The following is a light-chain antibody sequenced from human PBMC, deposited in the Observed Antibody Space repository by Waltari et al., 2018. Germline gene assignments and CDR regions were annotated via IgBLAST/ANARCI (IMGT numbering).Light chain of an antibody. CDR1: DLGDRY. CDR3: QTWDTNTPL. Sequence: SSELTQPPSVSVSPGQTATVTCSGYDLGDRYASWYQQRPGQSPLLVIYRDTMRPSGIPERFSGSNSGTTATLTISGTQAMDEADYYCQTWDTNTPLFGGGTKLTVL. V-gene: IGLV3-1*01. CDR2: RDT. J-gene: IGLJ2*01.